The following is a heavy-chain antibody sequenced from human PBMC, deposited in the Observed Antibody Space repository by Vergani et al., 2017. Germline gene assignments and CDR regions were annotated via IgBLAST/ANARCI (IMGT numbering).Heavy chain of an antibody. D-gene: IGHD6-13*01. CDR3: ARAIAAAGGYYFDY. CDR2: IYHSGST. Sequence: QVQLQQWGAGLLKPSETLSLTCTVSGGSISSGGYYWSWIRQHPGKGLEWIGYIYHSGSTYYNPSLKSRVTISVDTSKNQFSLKLSSVTAADTAVYYCARAIAAAGGYYFDYWGQGTLVTVSS. V-gene: IGHV4-31*03. CDR1: GGSISSGGYY. J-gene: IGHJ4*02.